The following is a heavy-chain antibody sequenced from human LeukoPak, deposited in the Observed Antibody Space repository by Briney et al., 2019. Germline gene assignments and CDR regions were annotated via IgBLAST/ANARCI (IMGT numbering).Heavy chain of an antibody. J-gene: IGHJ4*02. V-gene: IGHV3-21*01. CDR3: VRLRRNSDSSGYFYYYDK. CDR1: GSVFSSYS. D-gene: IGHD3-22*01. Sequence: GGSLRLSCAAPGSVFSSYSFNWVPQAPGKGLEWVASVNTVSSYIYYADSVRGRFTISSDNAKNSVLLQINSLRAEDMAMYYCVRLRRNSDSSGYFYYYDKWGQGTLVTVSS. CDR2: VNTVSSYI.